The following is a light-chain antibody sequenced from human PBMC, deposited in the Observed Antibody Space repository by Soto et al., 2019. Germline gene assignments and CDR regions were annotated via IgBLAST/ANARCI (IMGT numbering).Light chain of an antibody. CDR2: GAS. CDR3: QQCGRSPYT. V-gene: IGKV3-20*01. J-gene: IGKJ2*01. CDR1: QSVSSSY. Sequence: EIVLTQSPGTLSLSPGERATLSCRASQSVSSSYLAWYQQNPGQAPRLLIYGASSRATGIPDRFSGSGSGTDFTLSISRLEPEDFAVYYCQQCGRSPYTFGQGTKLEIK.